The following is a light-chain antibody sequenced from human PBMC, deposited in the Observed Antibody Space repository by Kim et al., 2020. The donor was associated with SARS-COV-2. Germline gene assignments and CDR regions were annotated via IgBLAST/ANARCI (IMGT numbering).Light chain of an antibody. CDR2: GAS. Sequence: SLSPGERATLSCRASQSVSSSYLAWYQQKPGQAPRLLIYGASSRATGIPDRFSGSGSGTDFTLTISRLEPEDFAVYYCQQYGSSPRTFGQGT. V-gene: IGKV3-20*01. CDR1: QSVSSSY. CDR3: QQYGSSPRT. J-gene: IGKJ2*01.